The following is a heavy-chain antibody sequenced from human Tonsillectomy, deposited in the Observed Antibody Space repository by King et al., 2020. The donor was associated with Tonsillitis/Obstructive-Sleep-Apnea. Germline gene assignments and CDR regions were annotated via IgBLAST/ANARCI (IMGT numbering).Heavy chain of an antibody. V-gene: IGHV2-5*02. CDR2: IYWDDDK. CDR1: GFSLSTSGVG. D-gene: IGHD3-16*01. Sequence: TLKESGPTLVKPTQTLMLTCTFSGFSLSTSGVGVGWIRQPPGKALEWLALIYWDDDKRYSPSLKSRLTITKDTSKNQVVLTVTNMDPVDTATYYCAHSPMGYYYYYMDVWGKGTTVTVPS. CDR3: AHSPMGYYYYYMDV. J-gene: IGHJ6*03.